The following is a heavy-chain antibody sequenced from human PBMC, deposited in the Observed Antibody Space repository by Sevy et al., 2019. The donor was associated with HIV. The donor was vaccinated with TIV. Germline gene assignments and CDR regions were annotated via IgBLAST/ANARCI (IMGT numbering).Heavy chain of an antibody. J-gene: IGHJ4*02. Sequence: GGSLRLSCAASGFTFSSYSMNWVRQAPGKGLEWVSSISSSSYIYYADSVKGRFTISRDNAKNSLYLQMNSLRAEDTAVYYCARDGDSGSYGGAYYFDYWGQGTLVTVSS. D-gene: IGHD1-26*01. CDR3: ARDGDSGSYGGAYYFDY. V-gene: IGHV3-21*01. CDR1: GFTFSSYS. CDR2: ISSSSYI.